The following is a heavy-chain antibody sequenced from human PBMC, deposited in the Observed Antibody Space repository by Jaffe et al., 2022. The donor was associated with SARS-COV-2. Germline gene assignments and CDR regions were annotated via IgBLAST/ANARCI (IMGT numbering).Heavy chain of an antibody. CDR2: ITPYNGNM. V-gene: IGHV1-18*01. J-gene: IGHJ6*02. CDR3: AREGRYCSGRNCDPPRHGMDV. Sequence: QVQLVQSGAEAAKPGASVKVSCKASGYTFSTYGISWVRQAPGQGLEWVGWITPYNGNMNYALKLQDRVTMTTDTSTSTVYMELRSLRSDDTAVYYCAREGRYCSGRNCDPPRHGMDVWGQGTMVTVSS. D-gene: IGHD2-15*01. CDR1: GYTFSTYG.